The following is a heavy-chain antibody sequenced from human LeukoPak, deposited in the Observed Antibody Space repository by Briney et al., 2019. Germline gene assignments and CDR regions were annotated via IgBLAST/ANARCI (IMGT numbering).Heavy chain of an antibody. Sequence: GESLKISCKGSGFSFSSYALSWVRQAPGKGLEWVSAISGSGGSTYYADSVKGRFTVSRDNSKKALYLQMNSLRADDTAVYYCAKVPHLYYGSGSYQLDYWGQGTLVTVSS. CDR2: ISGSGGST. V-gene: IGHV3-23*01. CDR3: AKVPHLYYGSGSYQLDY. D-gene: IGHD3-10*01. CDR1: GFSFSSYA. J-gene: IGHJ4*02.